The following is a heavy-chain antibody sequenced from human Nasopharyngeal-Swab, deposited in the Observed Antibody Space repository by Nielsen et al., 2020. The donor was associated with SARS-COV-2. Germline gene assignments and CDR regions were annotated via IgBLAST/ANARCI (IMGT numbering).Heavy chain of an antibody. CDR3: ATARAYNYGPSFDY. V-gene: IGHV3-7*03. Sequence: GESLKISCAASGLTFSWYWMSWVRRAPGKGLEWVANIKEDGSEKYYVDSVKGRFTISRDNAKNSLYLQMSSLRVEDTAVYYCATARAYNYGPSFDYWGQGTLVTVSS. D-gene: IGHD5-18*01. J-gene: IGHJ4*02. CDR1: GLTFSWYW. CDR2: IKEDGSEK.